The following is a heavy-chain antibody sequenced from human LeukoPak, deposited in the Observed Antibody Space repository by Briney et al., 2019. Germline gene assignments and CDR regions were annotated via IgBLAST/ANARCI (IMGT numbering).Heavy chain of an antibody. CDR2: IHDSGST. CDR1: GGTISSYY. V-gene: IGHV4-59*08. Sequence: SETLSLICTVSGGTISSYYWNWIRQPPGKGLEWIGYIHDSGSTYYNPSLKSRVTISVDTSKNQFSLKLSSVTAADTAVYYCAGRSDSSGLYWGQGTLVTVSS. CDR3: AGRSDSSGLY. D-gene: IGHD3-22*01. J-gene: IGHJ4*02.